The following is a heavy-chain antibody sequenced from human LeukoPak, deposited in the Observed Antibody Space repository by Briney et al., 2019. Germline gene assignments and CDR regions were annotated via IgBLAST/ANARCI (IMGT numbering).Heavy chain of an antibody. CDR2: IHSSGST. D-gene: IGHD2-15*01. CDR1: GGSISSDY. J-gene: IGHJ4*02. CDR3: ARGRGLDY. Sequence: SETLSLTCTVSGGSISSDYWSWARQPPGKGLEWIGYIHSSGSTNYNPSLKSRVTISVDTSKNEFSLKLSSVNAADTAVYYCARGRGLDYWGQGTLVTVSS. V-gene: IGHV4-59*01.